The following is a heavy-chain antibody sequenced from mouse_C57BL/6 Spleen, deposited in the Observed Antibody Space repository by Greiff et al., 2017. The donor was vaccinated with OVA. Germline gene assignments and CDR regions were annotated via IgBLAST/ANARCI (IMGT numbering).Heavy chain of an antibody. CDR1: GYTFTDYY. V-gene: IGHV1-76*01. D-gene: IGHD2-3*01. CDR3: ARGYDGYYDDAMDY. J-gene: IGHJ4*01. Sequence: QVQLQQSGAELVRPGASVKLSCKASGYTFTDYYINWVKQRPGQGLEWIARIYPGSGNTDYNEKFKGKATLTADKSSSTAYMQLSSLTSEDSAVYFCARGYDGYYDDAMDYWGQGTSVTVSS. CDR2: IYPGSGNT.